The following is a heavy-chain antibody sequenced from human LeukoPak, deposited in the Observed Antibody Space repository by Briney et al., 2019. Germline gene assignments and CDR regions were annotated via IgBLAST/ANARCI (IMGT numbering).Heavy chain of an antibody. CDR3: ARDSLKNGYNYDYFDY. Sequence: GRSLRLSCAASGFTFITYAMHWVRQAPGKGLEWVAVISYDGSNEYYVDSVKGRFTISRDNSKNILYLQMNSLTAEDTAVYYCARDSLKNGYNYDYFDYWGQGTLVTVSS. CDR2: ISYDGSNE. V-gene: IGHV3-30-3*01. CDR1: GFTFITYA. J-gene: IGHJ4*02. D-gene: IGHD5-24*01.